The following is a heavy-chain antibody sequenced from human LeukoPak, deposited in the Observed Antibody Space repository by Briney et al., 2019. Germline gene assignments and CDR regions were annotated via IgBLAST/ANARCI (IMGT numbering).Heavy chain of an antibody. D-gene: IGHD4-23*01. CDR3: ARGVVNPDY. Sequence: GGSLRLSCAASGFTFDNYGMSWVRQVPGKGLEWVSGVNRNGGSTGYTDSVKGRFTISRDNAKNSLNLQMNSLRAEDTALYYCARGVVNPDYWGQGTLVTVSS. CDR1: GFTFDNYG. J-gene: IGHJ4*02. CDR2: VNRNGGST. V-gene: IGHV3-20*04.